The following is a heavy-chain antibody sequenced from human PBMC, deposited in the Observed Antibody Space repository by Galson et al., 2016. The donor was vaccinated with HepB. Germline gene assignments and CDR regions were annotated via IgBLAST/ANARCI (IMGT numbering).Heavy chain of an antibody. CDR1: RGSITDYS. V-gene: IGHV4-59*01. CDR2: ISHSGGH. J-gene: IGHJ6*03. D-gene: IGHD3-16*01. CDR3: ARNRGPYSYFFYMDV. Sequence: SETLSLTCSVSRGSITDYSWSWIRQSPGRGLEWIGSISHSGGHNYNPSLESRVTMSLDASESHFSLSLNSVTAADTAVYYCARNRGPYSYFFYMDVWGRGTTVTVSS.